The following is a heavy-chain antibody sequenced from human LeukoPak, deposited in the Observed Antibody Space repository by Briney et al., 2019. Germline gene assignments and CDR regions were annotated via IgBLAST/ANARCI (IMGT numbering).Heavy chain of an antibody. Sequence: PGGSLRLSCAASGFTFSSYAMSWVRQAPGKGLEWVSAISGSGGSTYYADSVKGRFTISRDNSKNTLYLQMNSLRAEDTAVYYCARVSIPGIAAAGTNWFDPWGQGTLVTVSS. V-gene: IGHV3-23*01. CDR3: ARVSIPGIAAAGTNWFDP. CDR1: GFTFSSYA. J-gene: IGHJ5*02. D-gene: IGHD6-13*01. CDR2: ISGSGGST.